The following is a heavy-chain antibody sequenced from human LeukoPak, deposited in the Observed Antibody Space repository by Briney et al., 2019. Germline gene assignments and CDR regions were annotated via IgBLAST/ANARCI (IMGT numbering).Heavy chain of an antibody. D-gene: IGHD4-17*01. V-gene: IGHV1-24*01. CDR2: LDPEDGET. Sequence: ASVKVSCKVSGYTLTELSMHWVRQAPGKGLEWMGGLDPEDGETIYAQKFQGRVTMTEDTSTDTAYMELSSLRSEDTAVYYCATEVHNGDYVRFAFDIWGQGTMVTVSS. CDR1: GYTLTELS. CDR3: ATEVHNGDYVRFAFDI. J-gene: IGHJ3*02.